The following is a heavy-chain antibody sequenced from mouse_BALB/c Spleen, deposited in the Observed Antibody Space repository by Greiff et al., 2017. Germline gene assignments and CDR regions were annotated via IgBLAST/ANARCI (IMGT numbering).Heavy chain of an antibody. J-gene: IGHJ2*01. CDR2: IDTSDSYT. CDR1: GYTFTDYW. D-gene: IGHD2-3*01. V-gene: IGHV1-69*01. Sequence: VQLQQPGAELVMPGASVKMSCKASGYTFTDYWMHWVKQRPGQGLEWIGAIDTSDSYTSYNQKFKGKATLTVDESSSTAYMQLSSLTSEDSAVYYCARSMGNYRDYWGQGTTLTVSS. CDR3: ARSMGNYRDY.